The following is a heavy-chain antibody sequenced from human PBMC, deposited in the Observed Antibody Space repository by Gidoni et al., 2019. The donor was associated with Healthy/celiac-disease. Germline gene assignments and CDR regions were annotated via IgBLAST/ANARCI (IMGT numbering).Heavy chain of an antibody. D-gene: IGHD3-22*01. CDR2: INHSGST. J-gene: IGHJ4*02. V-gene: IGHV4-34*01. CDR3: ASGAKSYDSSGYYYGGY. Sequence: QVQLQQWGAGLLKPSETLSLTCAVYGGSFSGYYWSWIRQPPGKGLEWIGEINHSGSTNYNPSLKSRVTISVDTSKNQFSLKLSSVTAADTAVYYCASGAKSYDSSGYYYGGYWGQGTLVTVSS. CDR1: GGSFSGYY.